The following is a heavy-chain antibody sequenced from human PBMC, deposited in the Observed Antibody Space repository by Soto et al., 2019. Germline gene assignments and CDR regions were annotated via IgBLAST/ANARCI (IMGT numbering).Heavy chain of an antibody. J-gene: IGHJ6*02. CDR1: GYTFTSYG. Sequence: ASVKVSCKASGYTFTSYGISWVRQAPGQGLEWMGWISAYNGNTNYAQKLQGRVTMTTDTSTSTAYMELRSLGSDDTAVYYCARVSPGIAAAEGGYYYGMDVWGQGTTVTVSS. CDR2: ISAYNGNT. V-gene: IGHV1-18*01. CDR3: ARVSPGIAAAEGGYYYGMDV. D-gene: IGHD6-13*01.